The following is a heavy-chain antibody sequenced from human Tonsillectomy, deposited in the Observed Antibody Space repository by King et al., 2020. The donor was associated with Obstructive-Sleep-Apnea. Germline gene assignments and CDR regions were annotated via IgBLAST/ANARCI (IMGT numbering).Heavy chain of an antibody. Sequence: VQLVESGAEVKRPGASVKVSCKASGYTFTSYYTHWVRQAPGQGLEWMGWINPNNGGTKYVQKFQGWVTMTRDTSISTAYLEVRSDDTAVYYCARGSNGWAYNWFDPWGQGTLVTVSS. V-gene: IGHV1-2*04. CDR2: INPNNGGT. J-gene: IGHJ5*02. CDR3: ARGSNGWAYNWFDP. D-gene: IGHD6-19*01. CDR1: GYTFTSYY.